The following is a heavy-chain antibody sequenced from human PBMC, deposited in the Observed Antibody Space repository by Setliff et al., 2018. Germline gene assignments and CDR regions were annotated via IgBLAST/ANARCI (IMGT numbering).Heavy chain of an antibody. D-gene: IGHD6-19*01. CDR1: GGSITDENSW. Sequence: SETLSLTCTVSGGSITDENSWWAWIRQPAGKRPEWLGLIYSRGGTDYNPSLKSRVTISLDTSRNQFSLNLTSVTAADTAVYYCAVDHVTNIAESGYGYTRIDPWGQGIPVTVSS. CDR2: IYSRGGT. V-gene: IGHV4-61*02. J-gene: IGHJ5*02. CDR3: AVDHVTNIAESGYGYTRIDP.